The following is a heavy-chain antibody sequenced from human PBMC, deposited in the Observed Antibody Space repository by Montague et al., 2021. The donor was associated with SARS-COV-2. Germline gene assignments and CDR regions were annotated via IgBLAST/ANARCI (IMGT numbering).Heavy chain of an antibody. J-gene: IGHJ3*02. D-gene: IGHD6-13*01. CDR3: AEDVPLAAAGWDDAFDI. Sequence: SLRLSCAASGFTFSSYGMHWVRQAPGKGLEWVAVIWYGGSNKYYAGSVKGRFTISRDNSKNTLYLQMNSLRAEDTAVYYCAEDVPLAAAGWDDAFDIWGQGTMVTVSS. CDR1: GFTFSSYG. CDR2: IWYGGSNK. V-gene: IGHV3-33*06.